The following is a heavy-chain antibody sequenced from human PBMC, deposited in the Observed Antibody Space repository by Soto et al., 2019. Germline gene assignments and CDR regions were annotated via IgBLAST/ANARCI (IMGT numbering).Heavy chain of an antibody. CDR2: ISSSSSYI. D-gene: IGHD3-22*01. Sequence: PGGSLRLSCAASGFTFSSYSMNWVRQAPGKGLEWVSSISSSSSYIYYADSVKGRFAISRDNAKNSLYLQMNSLRAEDTAVYYCEMYYYDSSGYYYQSLWGQGTLVTVYS. CDR3: EMYYYDSSGYYYQSL. V-gene: IGHV3-21*01. J-gene: IGHJ4*02. CDR1: GFTFSSYS.